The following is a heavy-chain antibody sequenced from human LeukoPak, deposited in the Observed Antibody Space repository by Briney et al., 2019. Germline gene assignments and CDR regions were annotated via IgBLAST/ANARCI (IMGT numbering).Heavy chain of an antibody. CDR1: GFTFDDYA. CDR2: ISWDGGST. V-gene: IGHV3-43D*03. J-gene: IGHJ3*02. CDR3: SAYSSSWSDAFDI. D-gene: IGHD6-13*01. Sequence: PGGSLRLSCAASGFTFDDYAMHWVRQAPGKGLEWVSLISWDGGSTYYADSVKGRFTISRDNSKNSLYLQMNSLRTEDTALYYCSAYSSSWSDAFDIWGQGTMVTVSS.